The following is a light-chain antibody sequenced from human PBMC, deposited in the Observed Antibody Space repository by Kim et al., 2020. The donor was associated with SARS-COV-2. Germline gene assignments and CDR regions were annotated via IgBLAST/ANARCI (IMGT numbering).Light chain of an antibody. Sequence: APARTASIACGGSIIRTEGVHWYQQRPGQAPVVVIYYDNNRPSGIPERFSGSNSGNTATLTISGVEAGDEADYYCQVWDPTGDHWVFGGGTQLTVL. V-gene: IGLV3-21*04. CDR2: YDN. CDR1: IIRTEG. CDR3: QVWDPTGDHWV. J-gene: IGLJ3*02.